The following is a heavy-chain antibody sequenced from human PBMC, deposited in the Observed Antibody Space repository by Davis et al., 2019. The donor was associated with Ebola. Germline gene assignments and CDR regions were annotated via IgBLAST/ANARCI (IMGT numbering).Heavy chain of an antibody. D-gene: IGHD2-2*01. CDR1: GITFNNAW. J-gene: IGHJ4*02. CDR2: SKSNTDGGTP. V-gene: IGHV3-15*01. Sequence: PAGSLRLSCSVSGITFNNAWMSWVRQAPGKGLEWVGRSKSNTDGGTPDYAASVKGRFTISRDESRGTLYLQMNSLKTEDTALYYCTTEFYAAPDYWGQGTLVTVSS. CDR3: TTEFYAAPDY.